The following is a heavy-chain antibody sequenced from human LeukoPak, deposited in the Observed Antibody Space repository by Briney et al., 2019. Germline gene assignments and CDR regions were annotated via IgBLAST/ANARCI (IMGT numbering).Heavy chain of an antibody. V-gene: IGHV1-8*01. CDR2: MNPNSGNT. CDR1: GYTFTSYD. Sequence: PGASVKVSCKASGYTFTSYDINWVRQATGQGLEWMGWMNPNSGNTGYAQKFQGRVTMTRNTSMSTAYMELSSLRSEDTAVYYCARKGEVVPAARYYYYYYYMDVWGKGTTVTVSS. J-gene: IGHJ6*03. CDR3: ARKGEVVPAARYYYYYYYMDV. D-gene: IGHD2-2*01.